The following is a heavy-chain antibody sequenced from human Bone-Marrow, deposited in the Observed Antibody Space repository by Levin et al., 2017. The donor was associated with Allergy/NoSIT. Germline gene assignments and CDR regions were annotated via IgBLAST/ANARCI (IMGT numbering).Heavy chain of an antibody. Sequence: SGPTLVKPTETLALTCTFSGFSLSTSGVGVGWIRQSPGQALEWLAIIYWDDDRRYNPSLRIRLTITKDTSINKVVLIMTNMDPADTATYYCAHILITYGGVLRTDAFDMWGQGTLVTVSS. CDR1: GFSLSTSGVG. D-gene: IGHD3-16*01. J-gene: IGHJ3*02. CDR3: AHILITYGGVLRTDAFDM. V-gene: IGHV2-5*02. CDR2: IYWDDDR.